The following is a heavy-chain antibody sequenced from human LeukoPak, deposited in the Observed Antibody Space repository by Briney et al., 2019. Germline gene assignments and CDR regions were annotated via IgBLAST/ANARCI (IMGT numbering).Heavy chain of an antibody. Sequence: GGSLRLSCAASGFTVSSNYMSWVRQAPGKGLEWVSVIYSGGSTNYADSVKGRFTISTDNSKNTLYLQMNSLRAEDTAVYYCARERQGAFDIWGQGTMVTVSS. CDR2: IYSGGST. V-gene: IGHV3-53*01. CDR1: GFTVSSNY. J-gene: IGHJ3*02. CDR3: ARERQGAFDI.